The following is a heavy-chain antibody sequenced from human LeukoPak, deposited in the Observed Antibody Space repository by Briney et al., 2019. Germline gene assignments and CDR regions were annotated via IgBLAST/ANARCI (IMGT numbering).Heavy chain of an antibody. CDR3: ATRTVPTAIHSAFDI. D-gene: IGHD2-2*02. Sequence: ASVNVSCKSSGYTLSVLPIHWVGQAPGKGLECMGGYEPGDGETFYTQQVQGRVTMTENIATDTAYMELSSLRSDDTAMYYCATRTVPTAIHSAFDIWGQGTMVTVSS. J-gene: IGHJ3*02. CDR1: GYTLSVLP. V-gene: IGHV1-24*01. CDR2: YEPGDGET.